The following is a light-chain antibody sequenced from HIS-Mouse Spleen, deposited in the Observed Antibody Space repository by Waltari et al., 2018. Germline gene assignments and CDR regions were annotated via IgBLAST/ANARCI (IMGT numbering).Light chain of an antibody. CDR2: AAS. V-gene: IGKV1-8*01. Sequence: AIRMTQSPSSFSASTGDSVTITCRASQGISSYLAWYQQKPGKAPKLLIYAASTLQSGVPSRFSGSGSGTDFTLTISCLQSEDFATYYCQQYYSYPPITFGQGTRLEIK. CDR3: QQYYSYPPIT. J-gene: IGKJ5*01. CDR1: QGISSY.